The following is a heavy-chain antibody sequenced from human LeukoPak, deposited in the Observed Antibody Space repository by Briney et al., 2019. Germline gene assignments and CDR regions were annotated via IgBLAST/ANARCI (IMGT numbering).Heavy chain of an antibody. J-gene: IGHJ6*03. CDR3: AREHYFYYMDG. V-gene: IGHV3-7*01. CDR2: VSQGGTQK. CDR1: GFTFSSQW. Sequence: GGSLRLSCAASGFTFSSQWMSWVRQAPGKGLEWVANVSQGGTQKYYVDSVKGRFTISRDNAENSLYLQMNSLRAEDTAVYYCAREHYFYYMDGWGKGTTVTVSS.